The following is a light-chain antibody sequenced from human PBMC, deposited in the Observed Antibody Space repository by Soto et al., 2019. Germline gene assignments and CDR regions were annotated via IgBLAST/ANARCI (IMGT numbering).Light chain of an antibody. V-gene: IGKV4-1*01. J-gene: IGKJ3*01. CDR3: QQYYSTPIT. Sequence: DIVLTQSPDSLAVSLGERATINCKSSQSVLYSSNNKNYLAWYQQKPGQPPKLLFYCASTRESGVPDRFSASGSGTDFTLTIISLQAEDVAVYYCQQYYSTPITFGPGTKVDIK. CDR1: QSVLYSSNNKNY. CDR2: CAS.